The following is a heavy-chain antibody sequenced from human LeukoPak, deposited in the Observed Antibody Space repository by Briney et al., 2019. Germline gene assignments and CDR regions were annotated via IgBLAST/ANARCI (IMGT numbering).Heavy chain of an antibody. CDR1: GGSISGFY. CDR2: IYNSGTT. V-gene: IGHV4-4*07. D-gene: IGHD3-22*01. CDR3: ARSTRTYYYDNSGYYYFDN. Sequence: KPSETLSLTCTVSGGSISGFYWSWIRQPAGEGLEWIGRIYNSGTTIYNPSLRSRVIMSLDTSKNQFSLKLSSVTAADTAVYYCARSTRTYYYDNSGYYYFDNWGQGNLVTVSS. J-gene: IGHJ4*02.